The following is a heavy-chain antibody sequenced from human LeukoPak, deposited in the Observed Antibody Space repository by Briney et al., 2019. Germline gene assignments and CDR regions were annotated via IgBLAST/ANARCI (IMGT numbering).Heavy chain of an antibody. CDR2: LYSDGNT. D-gene: IGHD1-14*01. CDR1: AFTVITND. J-gene: IGHJ4*02. V-gene: IGHV3-53*01. Sequence: GRSLRLSCAASAFTVITNDMTWVRQAPGKGLEWVSVLYSDGNTKYADSVQGRFTISRDNSKNTLYLEMNSLSPDETAVYYCARGVEPLAANTLAYWGQGTLVTVSS. CDR3: ARGVEPLAANTLAY.